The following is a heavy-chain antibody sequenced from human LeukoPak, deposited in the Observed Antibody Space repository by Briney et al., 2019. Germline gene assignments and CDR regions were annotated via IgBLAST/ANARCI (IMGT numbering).Heavy chain of an antibody. CDR1: GNTFTGYY. D-gene: IGHD1-26*01. V-gene: IGHV1-8*02. CDR2: MNANSGNT. J-gene: IGHJ6*03. Sequence: ASVKVSCKASGNTFTGYYMHWVRQAPGQGLEWMGWMNANSGNTGYAQKFQGRVTMTRNTSISTAYMELSSLRSEDTAVYYCARASLSGSYLYYYYYYMDVWGNGTTVTVSS. CDR3: ARASLSGSYLYYYYYYMDV.